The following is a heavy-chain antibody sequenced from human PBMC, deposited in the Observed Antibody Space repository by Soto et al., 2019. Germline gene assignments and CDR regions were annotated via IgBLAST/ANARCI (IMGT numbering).Heavy chain of an antibody. J-gene: IGHJ5*02. Sequence: LSLTCAASGFTFSSYAMSWVRQAPGKGLEWVSAISGSGGSTYYADSVKGRFTISRDNSKNTLYLQMNSLRAEDTAVYYCAKDLRYSSSSGGDTWFDPWGQGTLVTVSS. CDR1: GFTFSSYA. CDR2: ISGSGGST. D-gene: IGHD6-6*01. V-gene: IGHV3-23*01. CDR3: AKDLRYSSSSGGDTWFDP.